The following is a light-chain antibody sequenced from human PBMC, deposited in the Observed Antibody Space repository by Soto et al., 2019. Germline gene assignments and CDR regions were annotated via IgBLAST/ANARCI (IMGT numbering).Light chain of an antibody. J-gene: IGKJ2*01. CDR1: QSISSY. CDR3: QQSYSTPPYT. V-gene: IGKV1-39*01. CDR2: AAS. Sequence: DIQMTQSPSSLSASVGDRVTITCRASQSISSYLNWYQQKPGKAPKLLIYAASSLQSGVPSRVSGSGSGTDFTLNISSLQPEDFATYYCQQSYSTPPYTFGQGTKLEIK.